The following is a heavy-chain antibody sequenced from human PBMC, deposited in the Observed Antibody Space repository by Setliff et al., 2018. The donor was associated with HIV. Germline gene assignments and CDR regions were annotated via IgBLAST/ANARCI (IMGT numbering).Heavy chain of an antibody. CDR2: MNPNSGNA. D-gene: IGHD4-4*01. CDR1: GYTFTKYD. V-gene: IGHV1-8*03. CDR3: ARDAFDYTASYYSYMDV. Sequence: ASVKVSCKASGYTFTKYDINWVRQATGQGLEWMGWMNPNSGNAEYAQMFQGRVTLTRNTYISTAYMELSSLTSKDTAVYYCARDAFDYTASYYSYMDVWGKGTKVTVSS. J-gene: IGHJ6*03.